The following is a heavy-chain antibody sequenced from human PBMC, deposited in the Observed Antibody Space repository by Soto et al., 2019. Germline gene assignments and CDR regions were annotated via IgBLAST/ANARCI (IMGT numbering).Heavy chain of an antibody. CDR1: GFTFSSYA. CDR2: ISGSGGST. Sequence: EVQLLESGEGLVQPGGSLRLSCAASGFTFSSYAMNWVRQAPGKGLEWVSVISGSGGSTYYADSVKGRFTISRDNSKNTLYLQMNSLRAEDTAVYYCARRGPGTYFDYWGQGTLVTVSS. D-gene: IGHD6-13*01. V-gene: IGHV3-23*01. CDR3: ARRGPGTYFDY. J-gene: IGHJ4*02.